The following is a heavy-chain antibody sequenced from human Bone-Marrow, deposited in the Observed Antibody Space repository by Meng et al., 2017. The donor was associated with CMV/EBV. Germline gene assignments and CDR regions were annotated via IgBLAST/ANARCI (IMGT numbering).Heavy chain of an antibody. CDR1: GFTFSSYA. D-gene: IGHD5-12*01. V-gene: IGHV3-23*01. CDR2: ISGSGGST. Sequence: GESLKISCAASGFTFSSYAMSWVRQAPGKGLEWVSAISGSGGSTYYADSVKGRFTISRDNSKNTVYLQMNSLRAEDTATYYCARRSGYDFGPYDQWGQGTLVTVSS. J-gene: IGHJ4*02. CDR3: ARRSGYDFGPYDQ.